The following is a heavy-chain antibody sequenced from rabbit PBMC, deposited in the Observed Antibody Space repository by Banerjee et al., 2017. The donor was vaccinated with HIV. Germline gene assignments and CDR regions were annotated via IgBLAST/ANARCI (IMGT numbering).Heavy chain of an antibody. Sequence: QEQLVESGGGLVKPEGSLTLTCTASGFSFSYKYVMCWVRQAPGKGLEWIACIYAGSSGNTVYASWAKGRFTISKTSWTTVTLQMTSLTAADTATYFCARDLAGVIGWNFGLWGPGTLVTVS. J-gene: IGHJ4*01. CDR3: ARDLAGVIGWNFGL. CDR2: IYAGSSGNT. D-gene: IGHD4-1*01. CDR1: GFSFSYKYV. V-gene: IGHV1S45*01.